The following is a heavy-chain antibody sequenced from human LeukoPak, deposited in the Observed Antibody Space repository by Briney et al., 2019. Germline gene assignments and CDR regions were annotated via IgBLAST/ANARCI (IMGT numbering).Heavy chain of an antibody. V-gene: IGHV4-4*07. Sequence: SETLSLTCTVSGGSISSYYWSWIRQPAGKGLEWIGRFYSSGSSNYNPSLKSRVTMSVDTSKNQFSLKLSSVTAADTAVYYCARDIGDYDYVWGSYRPYYFDYWGQGTLVTVSS. D-gene: IGHD3-16*02. J-gene: IGHJ4*02. CDR3: ARDIGDYDYVWGSYRPYYFDY. CDR2: FYSSGSS. CDR1: GGSISSYY.